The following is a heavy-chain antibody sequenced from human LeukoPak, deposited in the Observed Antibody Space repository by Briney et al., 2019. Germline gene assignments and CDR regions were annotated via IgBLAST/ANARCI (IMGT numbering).Heavy chain of an antibody. CDR1: GYSFTTQY. CDR2: IDPSGGTT. D-gene: IGHD3-10*01. V-gene: IGHV1-46*01. Sequence: ASVKDSCRASGYSFTTQYMHWVRQASGQPPAWMGAIDPSGGTTRYAQKFQGRVTMTRDTSTSTVHMELSRLRYDDTAVYYCARDRARVGTKDDAFDVWGQGTMVIVSS. J-gene: IGHJ3*01. CDR3: ARDRARVGTKDDAFDV.